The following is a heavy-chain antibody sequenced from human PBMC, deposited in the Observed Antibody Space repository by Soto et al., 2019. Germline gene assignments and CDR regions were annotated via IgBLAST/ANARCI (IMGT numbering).Heavy chain of an antibody. CDR1: GGSFSGYY. J-gene: IGHJ6*02. D-gene: IGHD3-10*01. Sequence: SETLSLTCAVYGGSFSGYYWSWIRQPPGKGLEWIGEINHSGSTNYNPSLKSRVTISVDTSKNQFSLKLSSVTAADTAVYYCARGRYYGSGSYLAYYYYGMDVWGQGTTVTVSS. CDR2: INHSGST. CDR3: ARGRYYGSGSYLAYYYYGMDV. V-gene: IGHV4-34*01.